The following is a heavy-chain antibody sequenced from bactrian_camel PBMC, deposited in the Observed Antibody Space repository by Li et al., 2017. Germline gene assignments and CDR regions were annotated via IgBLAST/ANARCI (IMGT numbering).Heavy chain of an antibody. CDR2: ITSGGENT. V-gene: IGHV3S40*01. D-gene: IGHD5*01. CDR1: GFTFNTAD. J-gene: IGHJ4*01. Sequence: VQLVESGGGLVQPGGSLRLSCAASGFTFNTADMSWVRQAPGKALEWISYITSGGENTYYADSVKARFTIEPGDAQNTLHLRMDNLKPDDTSVYYRSRSPNYGLACRGQGTQVTVS. CDR3: SRSPNYGLAC.